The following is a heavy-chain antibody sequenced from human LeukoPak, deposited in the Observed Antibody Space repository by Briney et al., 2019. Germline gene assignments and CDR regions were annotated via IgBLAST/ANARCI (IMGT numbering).Heavy chain of an antibody. CDR1: GGIFSSYA. Sequence: SVKVSCKASGGIFSSYAISWVRQAPGQGLEWMGGIIPIFGTANYAQKFQGRVTITADKSTSTAYMELSSLRSEDTAVYYCARAMHIVVVTADNWFDPWGQGTLVTVSS. CDR2: IIPIFGTA. J-gene: IGHJ5*02. V-gene: IGHV1-69*06. D-gene: IGHD2-21*02. CDR3: ARAMHIVVVTADNWFDP.